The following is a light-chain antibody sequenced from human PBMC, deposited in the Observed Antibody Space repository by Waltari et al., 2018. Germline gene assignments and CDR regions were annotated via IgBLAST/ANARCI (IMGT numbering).Light chain of an antibody. J-gene: IGLJ2*01. V-gene: IGLV1-44*01. CDR1: DSNIGSKT. CDR2: SNN. CDR3: AAWNDSLI. Sequence: QSVLTQPPSVSGTPGQRVTISCSGGDSNIGSKTVNWYQQLPGAAPKLLIYSNNQRPSGVPDRFSSLKSCTSASLAISGLQSEDEGHYYCAAWNDSLIFGGGTKLTVL.